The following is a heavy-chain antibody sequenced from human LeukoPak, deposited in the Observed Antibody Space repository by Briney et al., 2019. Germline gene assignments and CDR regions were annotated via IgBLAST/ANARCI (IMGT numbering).Heavy chain of an antibody. CDR3: ARAFYYDSGSYYGHFDY. V-gene: IGHV3-23*01. J-gene: IGHJ4*02. CDR2: ISGSGGST. D-gene: IGHD3-10*01. Sequence: GGSLRLSCAASGFTFSSYAMSWVRQAPGKGLEWVSAISGSGGSTYYADSVKGRFTISRDNSKNTLYLQMNSLRAEDTALYYCARAFYYDSGSYYGHFDYWGRGTLVTVSS. CDR1: GFTFSSYA.